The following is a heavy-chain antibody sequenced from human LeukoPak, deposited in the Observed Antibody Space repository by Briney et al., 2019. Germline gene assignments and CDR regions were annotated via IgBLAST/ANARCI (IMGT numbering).Heavy chain of an antibody. D-gene: IGHD2-2*01. CDR3: AKDSYQLLQFDY. Sequence: GGSLRLSCEDSGFTFRSYEMNWVRQAPGKGLEWIAYLSSSGSAFSYADSVKGRFTIARDNSKNTLYLQMNSLRAEDTAVYYCAKDSYQLLQFDYWGQGTLVTVSS. CDR2: LSSSGSAF. CDR1: GFTFRSYE. V-gene: IGHV3-48*03. J-gene: IGHJ4*02.